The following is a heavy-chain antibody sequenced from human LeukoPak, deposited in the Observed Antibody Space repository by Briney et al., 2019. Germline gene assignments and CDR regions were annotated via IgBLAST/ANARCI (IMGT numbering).Heavy chain of an antibody. CDR3: AGDLGGGDY. J-gene: IGHJ4*02. CDR1: GFTFSTYS. D-gene: IGHD3-16*01. CDR2: IYGSSYT. V-gene: IGHV3-21*01. Sequence: GGSLRLSCAASGFTFSTYSMNWVRQAPGKGLEWVSSIYGSSYTYYADSVKGRFTISRDNAKKSLYLQMNSLRAEDTAVYYCAGDLGGGDYWGQGTLVTVSS.